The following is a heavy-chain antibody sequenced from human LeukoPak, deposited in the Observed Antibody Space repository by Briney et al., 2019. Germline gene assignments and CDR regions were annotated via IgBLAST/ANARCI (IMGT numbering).Heavy chain of an antibody. V-gene: IGHV3-23*01. CDR3: AKTVVVITFRFDS. CDR2: ISGDGART. D-gene: IGHD2-21*01. CDR1: GITFSNYA. J-gene: IGHJ4*02. Sequence: PGGSLRLSCAASGITFSNYAMSWVRQAPGKGLEWVSAISGDGARTYYADSVKGRFTISRDNSKNTLDLQMNSLRAEDTAIYYCAKTVVVITFRFDSWGQGSLVTVSS.